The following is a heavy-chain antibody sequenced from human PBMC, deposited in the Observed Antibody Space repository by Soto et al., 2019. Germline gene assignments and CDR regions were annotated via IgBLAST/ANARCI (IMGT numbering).Heavy chain of an antibody. D-gene: IGHD1-1*01. CDR3: VRDGTKTLRDWFDP. J-gene: IGHJ5*02. V-gene: IGHV4-4*07. CDR1: GASISCFY. CDR2: IYATGTT. Sequence: SETLSLTCTFSGASISCFYWSWIRKSAGKGLEWIGRIYATGTTDYNPSLKSRVMMSVDTSKKQFSLKLRSVTAADTAVYYCVRDGTKTLRDWFDPWGQG.